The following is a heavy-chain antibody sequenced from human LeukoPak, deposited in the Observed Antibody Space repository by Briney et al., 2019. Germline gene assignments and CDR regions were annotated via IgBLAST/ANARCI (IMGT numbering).Heavy chain of an antibody. CDR3: ARERRPTAMATRWFDP. CDR1: RFTFSSYG. V-gene: IGHV3-30*02. CDR2: IRYDGSNK. J-gene: IGHJ5*02. Sequence: GGSLRLSCAASRFTFSSYGMHWVRQAPGKGLEWVAFIRYDGSNKYYADSVKGRFTVSRDNSKNTLYLQMNSLRAEDTAVYYCARERRPTAMATRWFDPWGQGTLVTVSS. D-gene: IGHD5-18*01.